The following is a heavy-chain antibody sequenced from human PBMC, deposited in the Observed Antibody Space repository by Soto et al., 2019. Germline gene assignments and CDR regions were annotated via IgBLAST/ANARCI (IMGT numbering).Heavy chain of an antibody. D-gene: IGHD3-9*01. CDR1: GGSISSYY. Sequence: SETLSLTCTVSGGSISSYYWSWIRQPPGKGLEWIGYIYYSGSTNYNPSLKSRVTISVDTSKNQFSLKLSSVTAADTAVYYFARGSLYYDILTGYRYYYGMDVWGQGTTVTVSS. J-gene: IGHJ6*02. V-gene: IGHV4-59*01. CDR2: IYYSGST. CDR3: ARGSLYYDILTGYRYYYGMDV.